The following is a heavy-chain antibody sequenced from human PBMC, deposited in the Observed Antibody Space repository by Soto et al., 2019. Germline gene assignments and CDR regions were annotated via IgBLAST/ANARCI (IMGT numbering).Heavy chain of an antibody. CDR1: GYTFTNYY. J-gene: IGHJ3*02. D-gene: IGHD1-1*01. CDR3: ARDRRVHNWNFDAFDI. Sequence: GASVKVSCKASGYTFTNYYMHWVRQAPGQGLEWMGIINPSVGGTNYAQKFQGRVTITTDTSTSIAYMELSSLRSEDTAVYYCARDRRVHNWNFDAFDIWGQGTMVTVSS. CDR2: INPSVGGT. V-gene: IGHV1-46*01.